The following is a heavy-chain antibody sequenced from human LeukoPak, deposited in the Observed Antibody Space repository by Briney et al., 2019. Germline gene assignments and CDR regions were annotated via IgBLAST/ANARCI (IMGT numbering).Heavy chain of an antibody. CDR3: ARDGTAPGLYFDL. CDR2: IRQDGGEK. CDR1: GFTFSSYW. D-gene: IGHD1/OR15-1a*01. V-gene: IGHV3-7*01. J-gene: IGHJ4*01. Sequence: GGSLRLSCAVSGFTFSSYWMNWVRQAPGKGLEWVASIRQDGGEKSYVDSVKGRFTISIDNTKNSLYLQMSSLRAEDTAVYYCARDGTAPGLYFDLWGQGTLVTVSS.